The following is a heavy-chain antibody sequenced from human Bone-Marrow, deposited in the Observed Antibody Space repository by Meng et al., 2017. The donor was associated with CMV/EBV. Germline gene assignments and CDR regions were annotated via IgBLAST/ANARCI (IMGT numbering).Heavy chain of an antibody. CDR2: IYYSGST. CDR1: GDSMRGKF. CDR3: ARDFYGSGSYLDY. Sequence: GSLCLSCTVSGDSMRGKFWSWIRQPPGKGLEWIGYIYYSGSTNYNPSLKSRVTISVDTSKKQFSLELSSVTDEDSAVYYWARDFYGSGSYLDYWGQGNMVTVSS. J-gene: IGHJ4*02. V-gene: IGHV4-59*01. D-gene: IGHD3-10*01.